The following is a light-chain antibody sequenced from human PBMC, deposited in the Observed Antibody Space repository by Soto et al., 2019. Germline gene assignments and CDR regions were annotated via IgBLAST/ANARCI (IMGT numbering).Light chain of an antibody. V-gene: IGKV1-9*01. CDR1: QDISTS. Sequence: DIQLTQSPSFLSASVGDRVTVSCRASQDISTSLAWFQQKAGKVPQLLVYPASTLQDGVPSRFSGSGSGTYFTPTNNNLQAGAFATYYCQHLRTYPFSCGQGTELDIK. J-gene: IGKJ2*03. CDR3: QHLRTYPFS. CDR2: PAS.